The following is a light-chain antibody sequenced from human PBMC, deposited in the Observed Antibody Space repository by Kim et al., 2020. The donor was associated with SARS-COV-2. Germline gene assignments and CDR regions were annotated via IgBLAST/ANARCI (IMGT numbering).Light chain of an antibody. CDR3: SSYTNTKTWL. J-gene: IGLJ3*02. CDR2: DVT. Sequence: QSALTQPASVSGSPGQSITISCTETNSDIGGYNYVSWYQHHPGKAPKLLIYDVTKRPSWVSNRFSGSKSGSTASLTISGLQAEDDAYYYCSSYTNTKTWLFGGGTQLTVL. CDR1: NSDIGGYNY. V-gene: IGLV2-14*03.